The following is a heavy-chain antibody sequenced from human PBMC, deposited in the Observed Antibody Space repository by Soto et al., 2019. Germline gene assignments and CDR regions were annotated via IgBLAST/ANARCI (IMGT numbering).Heavy chain of an antibody. Sequence: EVQLLESGGDLVQPGGSLRISCAASGFTFSSYAMSWVRQAPGKGLEWVSTISGRGDDTYYTDSVKGRFTISRDNSKNTLYVHMNSLRAEDTAVYYCARAQPTYSSSYFDYWGQGTLVTVSS. J-gene: IGHJ4*02. D-gene: IGHD3-22*01. CDR3: ARAQPTYSSSYFDY. V-gene: IGHV3-23*01. CDR1: GFTFSSYA. CDR2: ISGRGDDT.